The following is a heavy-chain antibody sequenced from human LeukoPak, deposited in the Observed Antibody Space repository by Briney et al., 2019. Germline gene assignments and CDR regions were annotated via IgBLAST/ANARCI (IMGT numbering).Heavy chain of an antibody. V-gene: IGHV3-53*01. CDR1: GFTVSSNY. CDR3: ARETSFSYFDY. CDR2: IYSGGNT. Sequence: GGSLRLSCAASGFTVSSNYMTWVRQAPGRGLEWVSVIYSGGNTYYADSVKGRFSISRDNSKNTLYLQMNSLRAEDTAVYYCARETSFSYFDYWGQGTLVTVSP. J-gene: IGHJ4*02. D-gene: IGHD1-1*01.